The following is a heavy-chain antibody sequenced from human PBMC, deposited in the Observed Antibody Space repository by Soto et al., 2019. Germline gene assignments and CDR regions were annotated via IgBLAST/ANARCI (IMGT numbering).Heavy chain of an antibody. V-gene: IGHV3-11*04. J-gene: IGHJ4*02. CDR3: AREQKYRTTFHYFDS. D-gene: IGHD1-1*01. CDR2: ISSSSSTI. CDR1: GFTFSDYY. Sequence: LRLSCAASGFTFSDYYRSWIRQAPGKGLEWVSYISSSSSTIYYADSVKGRFTISRDDAKNSLYLQMNSLRAGDTAVYYCAREQKYRTTFHYFDSWGQGDLVTVYS.